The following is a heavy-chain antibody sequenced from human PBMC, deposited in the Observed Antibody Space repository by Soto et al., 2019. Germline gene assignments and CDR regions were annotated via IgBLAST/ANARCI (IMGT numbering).Heavy chain of an antibody. D-gene: IGHD2-21*02. Sequence: SETLSLTCTVSGGSISSYYWSWIRQPPGKGLEWIGYIYYSGSTNYNPSLKSRVTISVDTSKNQFCLKLSSVTAADTSVYYCARYCGGDCHDAFDIWGQGTMVTVSS. V-gene: IGHV4-59*01. CDR3: ARYCGGDCHDAFDI. J-gene: IGHJ3*02. CDR1: GGSISSYY. CDR2: IYYSGST.